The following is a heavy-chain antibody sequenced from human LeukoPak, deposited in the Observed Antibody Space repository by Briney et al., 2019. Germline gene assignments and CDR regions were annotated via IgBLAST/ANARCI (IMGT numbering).Heavy chain of an antibody. J-gene: IGHJ4*02. CDR2: IIPIFGTA. Sequence: ASVKVSCKASGYTFTSYGISWVRQAPGQGLEWMGGIIPIFGTANYAQKFQGRVTITTDESTSTAYMELSSLRSEDTAVYYCARTGLLIVVDPFDYWGQGTLVTVSS. V-gene: IGHV1-69*05. CDR3: ARTGLLIVVDPFDY. CDR1: GYTFTSYG. D-gene: IGHD3-22*01.